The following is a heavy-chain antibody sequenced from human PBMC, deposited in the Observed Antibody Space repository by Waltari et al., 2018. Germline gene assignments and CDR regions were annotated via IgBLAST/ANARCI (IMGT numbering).Heavy chain of an antibody. V-gene: IGHV3-9*03. J-gene: IGHJ3*02. CDR1: GFTFDDYA. CDR3: AKDGGSLDAFDI. Sequence: EVQLVESGGGLVQPGRSLRLSCAASGFTFDDYAMHWVRQAPGKGLEWVSGISWNSGSIGYADSVKGRFTISRDNAKNSLYLQMNSLRAEDMALYYCAKDGGSLDAFDIWGQGTMVTVSS. CDR2: ISWNSGSI. D-gene: IGHD1-26*01.